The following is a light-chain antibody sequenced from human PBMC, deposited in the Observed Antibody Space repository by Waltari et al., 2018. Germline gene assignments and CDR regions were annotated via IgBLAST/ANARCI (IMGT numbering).Light chain of an antibody. Sequence: QSVLTQPPSVSGVPGQRVTISCTGSSSNIGAGYVVHWYQQLPGTAPKLLIYGNSNRPSGVPDRFSGSKSGASASLAITGLQAEDEADYYCQSYDISLSVLFGGGTKLTVL. CDR2: GNS. V-gene: IGLV1-40*01. J-gene: IGLJ2*01. CDR1: SSNIGAGYV. CDR3: QSYDISLSVL.